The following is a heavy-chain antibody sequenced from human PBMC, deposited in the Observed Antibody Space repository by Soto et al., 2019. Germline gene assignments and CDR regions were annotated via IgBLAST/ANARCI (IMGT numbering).Heavy chain of an antibody. D-gene: IGHD2-8*01. CDR2: INPKSGGT. CDR3: AGGDCTDCSNGVCSFFYNHEMDV. J-gene: IGHJ6*02. Sequence: ASVKVSCRASGYSFTDYHIHWVRQAPGQGLEWLGRINPKSGGTSTAQKFQGWVTMARDRYISTVYMELTRLRSDDTAVYFCAGGDCTDCSNGVCSFFYNHEMDVWGQGTTVTVSS. V-gene: IGHV1-2*04. CDR1: GYSFTDYH.